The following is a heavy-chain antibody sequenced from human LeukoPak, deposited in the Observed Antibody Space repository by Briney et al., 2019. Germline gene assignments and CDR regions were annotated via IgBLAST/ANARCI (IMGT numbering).Heavy chain of an antibody. CDR3: ARVLQSRNWFDP. Sequence: SETLSLTCTVSGGSISSYYWSWIRQPPGKGLEWIGYIYYSGSTNYNPSLKSRVTISVDTSKNQFSLKLSSVTAADTAVYSCARVLQSRNWFDPWGQGTLVTVSS. V-gene: IGHV4-59*01. J-gene: IGHJ5*02. CDR2: IYYSGST. CDR1: GGSISSYY.